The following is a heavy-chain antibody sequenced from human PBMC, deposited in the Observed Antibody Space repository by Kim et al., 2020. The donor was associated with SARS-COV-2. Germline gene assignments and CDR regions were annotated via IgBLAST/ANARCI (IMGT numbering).Heavy chain of an antibody. V-gene: IGHV3-15*01. CDR2: IKTKPEGGTT. J-gene: IGHJ4*02. CDR1: GLTFTNAW. D-gene: IGHD3-22*01. CDR3: VIDKYHRDDSQFND. Sequence: GGSLRLSCIASGLTFTNAWMSWVRQAPGKGLEWVGRIKTKPEGGTTDYAAPVKGRFIVSRDDSKDILYLQMNSLKTEDTAVYYSVIDKYHRDDSQFNDWGQGTLVTVTT.